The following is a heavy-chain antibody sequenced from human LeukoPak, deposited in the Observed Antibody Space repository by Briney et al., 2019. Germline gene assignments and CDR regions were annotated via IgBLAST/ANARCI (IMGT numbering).Heavy chain of an antibody. D-gene: IGHD5-12*01. CDR1: SGSIRNSNYY. Sequence: SETLSLTCTVSSGSIRNSNYYWGWIRQPPGKGLEWIGSIYYSGSTYYNPSLKSRVTISVDTSKNQFSLKLSSVTAADTAVYYCARHRLRNYFDYWGQGTLVTVSS. CDR3: ARHRLRNYFDY. V-gene: IGHV4-39*01. CDR2: IYYSGST. J-gene: IGHJ4*02.